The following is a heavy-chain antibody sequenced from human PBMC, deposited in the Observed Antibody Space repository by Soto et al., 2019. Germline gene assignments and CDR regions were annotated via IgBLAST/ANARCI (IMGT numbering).Heavy chain of an antibody. V-gene: IGHV4-4*07. CDR3: ARYSNNWFQTEGMDV. CDR1: VDSITTYN. CDR2: IDTSGNT. J-gene: IGHJ6*02. Sequence: PSATLSLTCTVSVDSITTYNRSWIRQPAGKGLEWIGRIDTSGNTNYNPSLKSRVTMSVDTSKKQFSLKLTSVTAADTAVYYCARYSNNWFQTEGMDVWGQGTTVT. D-gene: IGHD6-13*01.